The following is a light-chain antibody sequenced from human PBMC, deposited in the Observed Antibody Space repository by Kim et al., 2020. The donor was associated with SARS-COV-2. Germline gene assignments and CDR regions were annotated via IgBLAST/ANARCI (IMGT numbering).Light chain of an antibody. Sequence: SPGQLATLSCRDRRSGSSNLAWYQQKPGQAPRLLIYGASPRATVIPARFSGSGSGTEFTLTISSLQSEDFAVYYCQQYNNWPPITFGQGTRLEIK. CDR1: RSGSSN. J-gene: IGKJ5*01. CDR2: GAS. V-gene: IGKV3-15*01. CDR3: QQYNNWPPIT.